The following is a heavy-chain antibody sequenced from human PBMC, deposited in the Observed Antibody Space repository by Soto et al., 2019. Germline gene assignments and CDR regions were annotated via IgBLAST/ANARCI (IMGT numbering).Heavy chain of an antibody. CDR3: ARADYDILTGPTSYYYGMDV. CDR2: ISAFNDKT. D-gene: IGHD3-9*01. Sequence: QVQLVQSGAEVKKPGASVKVSCRAAGYTFTSYGTSWVRQAPGQGLEWMGWISAFNDKTNYGQKFQGRVTMATDKSTSTAYMELRYLRSDDTAVYYCARADYDILTGPTSYYYGMDVWGQGTTVTVAS. J-gene: IGHJ6*02. V-gene: IGHV1-18*01. CDR1: GYTFTSYG.